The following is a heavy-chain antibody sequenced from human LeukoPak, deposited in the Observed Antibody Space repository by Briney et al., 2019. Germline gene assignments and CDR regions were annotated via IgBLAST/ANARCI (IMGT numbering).Heavy chain of an antibody. D-gene: IGHD6-6*01. CDR3: ARQVEYSSSARTFDY. CDR1: GYTFTDYW. Sequence: GESLKISCKTSGYTFTDYWIGWVRQMPGKGLEWMGIIYPGDSDTRYSPSFQGQVTFSSDKSISTAYLQWSSLKASDTAMYYCARQVEYSSSARTFDYWGQGTLVTVSS. V-gene: IGHV5-51*01. J-gene: IGHJ4*02. CDR2: IYPGDSDT.